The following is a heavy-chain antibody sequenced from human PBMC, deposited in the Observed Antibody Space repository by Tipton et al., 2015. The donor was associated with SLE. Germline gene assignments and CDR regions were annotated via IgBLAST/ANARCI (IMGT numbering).Heavy chain of an antibody. CDR3: VRDLIGGLYLDV. Sequence: SLTCTVSGGDIGSHYWNWVRQSPGKGLEWVAFVYYTGISDYNALLKGRVTVSVDKSKNEFSLTLRSVTPDDTAVYFCVRDLIGGLYLDVWSEGNLVTVSS. J-gene: IGHJ4*02. CDR1: GGDIGSHY. CDR2: VYYTGIS. V-gene: IGHV4-59*11. D-gene: IGHD2-15*01.